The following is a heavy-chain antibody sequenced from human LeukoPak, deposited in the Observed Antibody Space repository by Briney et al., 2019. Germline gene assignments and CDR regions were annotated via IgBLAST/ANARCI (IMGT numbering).Heavy chain of an antibody. V-gene: IGHV3-21*01. Sequence: GGSLRLSCAASGFTFSSYSMNWVRQAPGKGLEWVSSISSSSYIYYADSVKGRFTISRDNAKNSLYLQMNSLRAEDTAVYYCARVGTNYYYMDVWGKGTTVTVSS. J-gene: IGHJ6*03. CDR3: ARVGTNYYYMDV. CDR2: ISSSSYI. CDR1: GFTFSSYS.